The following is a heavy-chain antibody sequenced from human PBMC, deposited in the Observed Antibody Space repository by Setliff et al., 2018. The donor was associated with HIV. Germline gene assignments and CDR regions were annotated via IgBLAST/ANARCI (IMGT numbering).Heavy chain of an antibody. Sequence: SETLSLTCTVSGGSISSGSYYWSWIRQPAGKGLEWIGHIYTSGNTNHNPSLKSRVTISVDTSKNQFSLRVNSVTAADTAVYYCARSLVPSGYYYGRHAFDIWGQGTKVTVSS. CDR2: IYTSGNT. CDR3: ARSLVPSGYYYGRHAFDI. V-gene: IGHV4-61*09. D-gene: IGHD3-22*01. J-gene: IGHJ3*02. CDR1: GGSISSGSYY.